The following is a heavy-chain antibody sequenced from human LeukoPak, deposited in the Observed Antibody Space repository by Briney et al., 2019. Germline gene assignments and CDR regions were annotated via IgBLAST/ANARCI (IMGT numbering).Heavy chain of an antibody. V-gene: IGHV1-2*02. CDR3: ATYNVPPGSYYYYYYYYMDV. J-gene: IGHJ6*03. CDR2: INPNSGGT. CDR1: GYTFTGYY. Sequence: GASVKVSCKASGYTFTGYYMHWVRQAPGQGLEWMGWINPNSGGTNYAQKFQGRVTMTRDTSISTAYMELSRLRSDDTAVYYCATYNVPPGSYYYYYYYYMDVWGKGTTVTISS. D-gene: IGHD3-10*01.